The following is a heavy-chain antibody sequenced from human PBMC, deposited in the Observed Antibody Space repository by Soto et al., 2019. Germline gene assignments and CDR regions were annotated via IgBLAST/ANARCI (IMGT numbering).Heavy chain of an antibody. J-gene: IGHJ4*02. D-gene: IGHD6-13*01. V-gene: IGHV4-59*01. CDR1: GGSISNYY. CDR3: ANSYSNSWSLGY. CDR2: IDGSGTT. Sequence: QVQLQESGPGLVKPSETLSLSCTVSGGSISNYYWTWIRQPPGKGLEWIGYIDGSGTTNYSPSLKSRVTISVETSRNQFSLKLSSVTAADTALYYCANSYSNSWSLGYWGQGTLVTVSS.